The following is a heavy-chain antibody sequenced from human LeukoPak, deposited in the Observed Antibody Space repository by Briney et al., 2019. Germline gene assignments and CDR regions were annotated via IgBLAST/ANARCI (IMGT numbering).Heavy chain of an antibody. Sequence: SETLSLTCTVSGGSITNPTYHWGWVRQPPGKGLEWIGSIYYNGNSYYNLDLKSRLTLSIDTSNNQFSLKLESVTAADTAVYYCTSEYSSSPAYWGQGTLVAVSS. J-gene: IGHJ4*02. CDR1: GGSITNPTYH. V-gene: IGHV4-39*02. D-gene: IGHD6-13*01. CDR2: IYYNGNS. CDR3: TSEYSSSPAY.